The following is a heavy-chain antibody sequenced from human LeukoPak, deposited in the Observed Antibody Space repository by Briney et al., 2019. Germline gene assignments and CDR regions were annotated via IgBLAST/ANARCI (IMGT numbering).Heavy chain of an antibody. CDR1: GYTFTSYG. Sequence: ASVKVSCKASGYTFTSYGISWVRQAPGQGLEWMGWISAYNGNTNYAQKLQGRVTMTTDTSTSTAYMELRSLRSDDTAVYYCARVIIQGANWGSYYFDYWGQGTLVTVSS. V-gene: IGHV1-18*01. CDR3: ARVIIQGANWGSYYFDY. J-gene: IGHJ4*02. D-gene: IGHD7-27*01. CDR2: ISAYNGNT.